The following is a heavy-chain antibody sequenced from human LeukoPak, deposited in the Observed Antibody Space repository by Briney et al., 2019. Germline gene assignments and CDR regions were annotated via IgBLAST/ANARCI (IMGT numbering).Heavy chain of an antibody. CDR2: ISSSSSYI. CDR3: ARGYDSSVGSYSFDY. J-gene: IGHJ4*02. CDR1: GFTFSSYS. V-gene: IGHV3-21*01. Sequence: GGSLRLSCAASGFTFSSYSMNWVRQAPGKGLEWVSSISSSSSYIYYADSVKGRFTISRDNAKNSLYLQMNSLRAEDTAVYYCARGYDSSVGSYSFDYWGQGTLVTVSS. D-gene: IGHD3-22*01.